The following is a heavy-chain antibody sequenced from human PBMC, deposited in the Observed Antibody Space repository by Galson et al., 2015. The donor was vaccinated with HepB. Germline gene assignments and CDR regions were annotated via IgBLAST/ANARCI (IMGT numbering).Heavy chain of an antibody. D-gene: IGHD3-22*01. CDR3: ARGAYYYDSSGYWEYFQH. CDR2: TYYRSKWYN. Sequence: CAISGDSVSSSSAAWNWIRQSPSRGLEWLGRTYYRSKWYNDYAVSVKSRITINPDTSKNQFSLQLNSVTPEDTAVYYCARGAYYYDSSGYWEYFQHWGQGTLVTVSS. J-gene: IGHJ1*01. CDR1: GDSVSSSSAA. V-gene: IGHV6-1*01.